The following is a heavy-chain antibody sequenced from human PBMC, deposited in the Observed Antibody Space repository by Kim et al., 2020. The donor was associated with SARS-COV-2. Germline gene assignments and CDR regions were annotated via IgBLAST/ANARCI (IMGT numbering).Heavy chain of an antibody. CDR2: INAGNGNT. CDR1: GYTFTSYA. J-gene: IGHJ5*02. V-gene: IGHV1-3*01. Sequence: ASVKVSCKASGYTFTSYAMHWVRQAPGQRLEWMGWINAGNGNTKYSQKFQGRVTITRDTSASTAYMELSSLRSEDTAVYYCARGHLYYDFWSGYFHSNHPWFDPWGQGTLVTVSS. D-gene: IGHD3-3*01. CDR3: ARGHLYYDFWSGYFHSNHPWFDP.